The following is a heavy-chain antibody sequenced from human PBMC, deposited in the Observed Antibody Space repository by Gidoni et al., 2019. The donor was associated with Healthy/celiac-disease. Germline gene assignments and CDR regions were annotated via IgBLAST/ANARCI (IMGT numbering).Heavy chain of an antibody. CDR3: AKDPDDYGDYGLGSTIALDY. CDR1: GFTLSSDA. V-gene: IGHV3-23*01. Sequence: EVRLLESGGGLVQPGGSLRLTWAASGFTLSSDARRWGRQAPGKGLECVSAISGSGGSTYYADSLKGRFTISRDNSKNTLYLPMNSLRAEDTAVYYCAKDPDDYGDYGLGSTIALDYWGQGTLVTVSS. D-gene: IGHD4-17*01. J-gene: IGHJ4*02. CDR2: ISGSGGST.